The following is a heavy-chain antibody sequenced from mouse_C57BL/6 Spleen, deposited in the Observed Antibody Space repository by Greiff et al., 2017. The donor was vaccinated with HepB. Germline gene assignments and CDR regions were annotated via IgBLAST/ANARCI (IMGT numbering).Heavy chain of an antibody. V-gene: IGHV1-61*01. D-gene: IGHD2-3*01. CDR3: ARAYDGYLGY. CDR2: IYPSDSET. Sequence: QVQLQQPGAELVRPGSSVKLSCKASGYTFTSYWMDWVKQRPGQGLEWIGNIYPSDSETHYNQKFKDKATLTVDKSSSTAYMQLSSLTSEDSAVYYCARAYDGYLGYWGQGTTLTVSS. CDR1: GYTFTSYW. J-gene: IGHJ2*01.